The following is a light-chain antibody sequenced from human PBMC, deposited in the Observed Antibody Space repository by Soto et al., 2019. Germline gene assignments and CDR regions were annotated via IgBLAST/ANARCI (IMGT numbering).Light chain of an antibody. Sequence: EIVLSQCPGTLSLSPGERATLSCRASQSVSSSYLAWYQQKPGQAPRLLIYGASSRATGIPDRFSGSGSGTDFTLTISRLEPEDFAVYYCQQYGRSPYTFGQGTKLEIK. CDR2: GAS. V-gene: IGKV3-20*01. CDR1: QSVSSSY. CDR3: QQYGRSPYT. J-gene: IGKJ2*01.